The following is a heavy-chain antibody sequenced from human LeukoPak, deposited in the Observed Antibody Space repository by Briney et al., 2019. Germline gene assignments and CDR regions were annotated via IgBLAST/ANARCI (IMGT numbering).Heavy chain of an antibody. D-gene: IGHD3-10*01. CDR2: IKQDGSEK. J-gene: IGHJ4*02. Sequence: GGSLRLSCAASGFTFSSYWMSWVRQAPGKGLEWVANIKQDGSEKYYVDSVKGRFTISRDNAKNSLYLQMNSLRAEDTAVYSCARFRRGYYGSGSLNYWGQGTLVTVSS. CDR3: ARFRRGYYGSGSLNY. V-gene: IGHV3-7*01. CDR1: GFTFSSYW.